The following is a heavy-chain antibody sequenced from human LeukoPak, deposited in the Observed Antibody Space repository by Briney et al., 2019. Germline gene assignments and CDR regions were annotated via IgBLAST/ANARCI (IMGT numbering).Heavy chain of an antibody. Sequence: ASVKVSCKASGDTFTNYDINWVRQATGQGLEWMGWMNPNSGNTSYAQKFQGRVTMTRNTSISTAYMELSSLRSEDSAVYYCARNGQQVRYFQHWGQGTLVTVSS. CDR2: MNPNSGNT. V-gene: IGHV1-8*01. CDR1: GDTFTNYD. J-gene: IGHJ1*01. CDR3: ARNGQQVRYFQH. D-gene: IGHD6-13*01.